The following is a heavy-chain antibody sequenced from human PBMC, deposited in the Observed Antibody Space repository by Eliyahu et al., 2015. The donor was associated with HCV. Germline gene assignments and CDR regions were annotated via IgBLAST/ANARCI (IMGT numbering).Heavy chain of an antibody. CDR3: AKGYCSSTSCYSGDY. CDR1: GFTFXXYA. J-gene: IGHJ4*01. Sequence: EVQLVESGGGLVQPGGSLXLSCAASGFTFXXYAMHWVRQAPGKGLEYVSSISSAGSSTHYANSVKGRFTISRDNSNNTLYLQMGSLRAEDMAVYYCAKGYCSSTSCYSGDYWGQGTLVTVSS. CDR2: ISSAGSST. V-gene: IGHV3-64*01. D-gene: IGHD2-2*01.